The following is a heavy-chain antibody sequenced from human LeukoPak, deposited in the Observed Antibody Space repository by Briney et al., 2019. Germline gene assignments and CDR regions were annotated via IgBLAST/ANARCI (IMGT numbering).Heavy chain of an antibody. V-gene: IGHV5-51*01. J-gene: IGHJ3*02. CDR2: IYPGDSDT. CDR3: ARHGGYYYDSSGSLPGAFDI. Sequence: GESLKISCMGSGYSFSSYWIGWVRQMPGKGLEWMGIIYPGDSDTRYSPSFQGQVTISADKSISTAYLQWSSLKASDTAVYYCARHGGYYYDSSGSLPGAFDIWGQGTMVTVSS. CDR1: GYSFSSYW. D-gene: IGHD3-22*01.